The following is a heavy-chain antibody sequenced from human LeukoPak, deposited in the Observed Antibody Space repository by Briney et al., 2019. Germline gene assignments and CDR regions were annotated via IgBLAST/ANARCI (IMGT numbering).Heavy chain of an antibody. D-gene: IGHD1-26*01. CDR2: LSGSGGST. CDR1: GYTFSSYA. CDR3: AKDQEWEVPILDWFDP. J-gene: IGHJ5*02. Sequence: GGSLTLSCAAAGYTFSSYAMSWVRQAPGKGQEWLSALSGSGGSTYYAESVKGRFTISRDKSKNTLYLQMNRLRAEDTAVYYCAKDQEWEVPILDWFDPWGQGTLVTVSS. V-gene: IGHV3-23*01.